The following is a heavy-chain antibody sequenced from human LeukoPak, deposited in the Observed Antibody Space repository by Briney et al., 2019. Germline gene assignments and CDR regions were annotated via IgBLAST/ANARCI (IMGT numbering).Heavy chain of an antibody. D-gene: IGHD3-3*01. CDR3: ARDCANQDFWSGLYYYYYGMDV. Sequence: ASVKASCKASGYTFTSYAMHWVRQAPGQRLEWMGWINAGNGNTKYSQKFQGRVTITRDTSASTAYMELSSLRSEDTAVYYCARDCANQDFWSGLYYYYYGMDVWGQGTTVTVSS. CDR1: GYTFTSYA. J-gene: IGHJ6*02. V-gene: IGHV1-3*01. CDR2: INAGNGNT.